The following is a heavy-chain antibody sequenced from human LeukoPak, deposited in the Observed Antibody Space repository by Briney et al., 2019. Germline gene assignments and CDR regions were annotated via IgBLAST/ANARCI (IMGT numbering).Heavy chain of an antibody. D-gene: IGHD6-19*01. Sequence: PGGSLRLSCAASGFTFSSYAMSWVRQAPGKGLEWVSAISGSGGSTYYADSVKGRFTISRDNSKNTLYLQMNSLRAEDTAVYYCATTQWLVDAFDIWGQGTMVTVPS. J-gene: IGHJ3*02. CDR1: GFTFSSYA. CDR2: ISGSGGST. CDR3: ATTQWLVDAFDI. V-gene: IGHV3-23*01.